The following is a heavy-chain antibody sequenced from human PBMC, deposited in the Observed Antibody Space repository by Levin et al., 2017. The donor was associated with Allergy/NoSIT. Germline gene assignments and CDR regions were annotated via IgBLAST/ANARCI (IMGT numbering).Heavy chain of an antibody. Sequence: SETLSLTCAVYGGSFTGFYWSWIRQSPGKGLEWIGEINHSGGTNYNPSLKSRVTISVDTSKNQFSLNVRSVTAADTAVYYCAKGPPSDYYDRNGFHSLFDYWGQGTLVTVSS. CDR3: AKGPPSDYYDRNGFHSLFDY. CDR1: GGSFTGFY. J-gene: IGHJ4*02. CDR2: INHSGGT. V-gene: IGHV4-34*01. D-gene: IGHD3-22*01.